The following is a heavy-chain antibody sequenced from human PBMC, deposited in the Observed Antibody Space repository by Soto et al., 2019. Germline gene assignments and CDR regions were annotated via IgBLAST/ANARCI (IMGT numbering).Heavy chain of an antibody. V-gene: IGHV1-69*13. CDR3: AIRERSGYYYGMDV. CDR2: IIPIFDTA. J-gene: IGHJ6*02. CDR1: GGTFSSYA. D-gene: IGHD1-1*01. Sequence: SVKVSCKASGGTFSSYAISWVRQAPGQGLEWMGGIIPIFDTANYAQKFQGRVTITADESTSTAYMELSSLRSEDTAVYYCAIRERSGYYYGMDVWGQGTTVTVSS.